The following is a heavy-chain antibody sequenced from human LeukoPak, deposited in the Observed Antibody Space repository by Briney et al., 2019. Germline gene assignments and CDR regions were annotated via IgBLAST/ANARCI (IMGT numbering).Heavy chain of an antibody. Sequence: ASVKVSCKASGYTFTGYYMHWVRQAPGQGLEWMGWINPNSGGTNYAQKFQGRVTMTRDTSISTAYMELSRLRSDDTAVYYCARDFYGSAENYDSGPPGDFDDSNWFDPWGQGILVTVSS. D-gene: IGHD3-22*01. V-gene: IGHV1-2*02. CDR3: ARDFYGSAENYDSGPPGDFDDSNWFDP. CDR2: INPNSGGT. J-gene: IGHJ5*02. CDR1: GYTFTGYY.